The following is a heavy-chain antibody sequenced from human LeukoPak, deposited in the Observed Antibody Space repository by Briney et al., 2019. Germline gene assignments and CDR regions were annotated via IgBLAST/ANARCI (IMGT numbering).Heavy chain of an antibody. CDR2: ISSSGSTI. D-gene: IGHD3-22*01. CDR1: GFTFSSYE. Sequence: GGSLRLSCAASGFTFSSYEMNWVRQAPGKGLERVSYISSSGSTIYYADSVKGRFTISRDNAENSLYLQMNSLRAEDTAVYYCASAPIAWLLLPDYWGQGTLVTVSS. J-gene: IGHJ4*02. CDR3: ASAPIAWLLLPDY. V-gene: IGHV3-48*03.